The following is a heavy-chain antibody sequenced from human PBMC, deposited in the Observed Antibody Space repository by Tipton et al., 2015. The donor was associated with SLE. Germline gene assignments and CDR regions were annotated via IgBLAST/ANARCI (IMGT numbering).Heavy chain of an antibody. CDR2: ISGSGGSI. V-gene: IGHV3-23*01. Sequence: GSLRLSCAASGFTFSSYAMSWVHQAPGKGLEWVSAISGSGGSIYYADSVKGRFTISRDNAKNSLYLQMNSLRAEDTAVYYCAGTSGLGYCSGGSCYSGYWGQGTLVTVSS. CDR1: GFTFSSYA. CDR3: AGTSGLGYCSGGSCYSGY. D-gene: IGHD2-15*01. J-gene: IGHJ4*02.